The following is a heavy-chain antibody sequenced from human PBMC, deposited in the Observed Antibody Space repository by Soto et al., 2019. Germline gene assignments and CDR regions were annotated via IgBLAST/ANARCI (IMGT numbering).Heavy chain of an antibody. D-gene: IGHD4-17*01. Sequence: EVQLVESGGGLVQPGGSLKLSCAASGFTFSNFWMHWVRQAPGKGLVWVSRISTDGSTTSYADSVKGRFTISRDNAKNTLYLQMNSRRAEDTAVYYCARPHTGFDQWGQGTLVTVSS. J-gene: IGHJ4*02. CDR2: ISTDGSTT. V-gene: IGHV3-74*01. CDR3: ARPHTGFDQ. CDR1: GFTFSNFW.